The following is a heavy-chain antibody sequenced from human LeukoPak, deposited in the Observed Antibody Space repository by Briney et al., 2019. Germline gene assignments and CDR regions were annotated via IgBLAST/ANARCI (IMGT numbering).Heavy chain of an antibody. Sequence: PGGSLRLSCAASGFTFSSYSMNWVRQAPGKGLEWVSSISSSSSYIYYADSVKGRFTISRDNAKNSLYLQMNSLRAEDTAVYYCARDLADCSSTSCYAFDIWGQGTMVTVSS. V-gene: IGHV3-21*01. CDR2: ISSSSSYI. D-gene: IGHD2-2*01. CDR1: GFTFSSYS. CDR3: ARDLADCSSTSCYAFDI. J-gene: IGHJ3*02.